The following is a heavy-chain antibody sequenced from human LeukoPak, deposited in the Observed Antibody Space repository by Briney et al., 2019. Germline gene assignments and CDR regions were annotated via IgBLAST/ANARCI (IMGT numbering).Heavy chain of an antibody. CDR3: AKELYGDSTGGRFQH. D-gene: IGHD4-17*01. V-gene: IGHV3-53*01. CDR1: GFTVSSNY. CDR2: IYGGYMT. J-gene: IGHJ1*01. Sequence: GGSLRLSCAASGFTVSSNYMIWLRQARGKGLGWGSVIYGGYMTYYVDSVKGRFTISSDISKNTLYLKMKSLRAEATAVYYCAKELYGDSTGGRFQHWGQGTLVTVSS.